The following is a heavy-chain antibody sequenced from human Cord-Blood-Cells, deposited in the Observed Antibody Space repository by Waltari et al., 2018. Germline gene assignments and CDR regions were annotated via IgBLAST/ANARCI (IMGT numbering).Heavy chain of an antibody. CDR2: INPNSGGT. CDR3: ARGPYSSSWYFFDY. D-gene: IGHD6-13*01. V-gene: IGHV1-2*05. CDR1: GYTFTGYY. Sequence: QVQLVQSGAEVTKPGAPVRVSCTASGYTFTGYYKDWVRPAPRQGLEWMGRINPNSGGTNYAQKFQGSVTMTRDTSISTAYMELSRLRSDDTVVYYCARGPYSSSWYFFDYWGQGTLVTVSS. J-gene: IGHJ4*02.